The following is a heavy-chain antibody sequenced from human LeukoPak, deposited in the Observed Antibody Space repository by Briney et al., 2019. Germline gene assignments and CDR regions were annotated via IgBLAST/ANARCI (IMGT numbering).Heavy chain of an antibody. V-gene: IGHV1-18*01. CDR3: ARGRYDFWSGYSYYFDY. CDR1: GYTFTSYG. Sequence: ASVKVSCKASGYTFTSYGISWVRQAPGQGLEWMGWISAYNGNTNYAQKFQGRVTMTTDTSTSTAYMELRSLRSDDTAVYYCARGRYDFWSGYSYYFDYWGQGTLVTVSS. J-gene: IGHJ4*02. CDR2: ISAYNGNT. D-gene: IGHD3-3*01.